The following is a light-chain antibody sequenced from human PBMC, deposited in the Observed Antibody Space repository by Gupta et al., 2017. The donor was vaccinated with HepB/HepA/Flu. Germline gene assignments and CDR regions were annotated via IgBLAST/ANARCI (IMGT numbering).Light chain of an antibody. J-gene: IGLJ2*01. CDR3: YSYASSGTFVV. CDR1: SSDVGNNNL. CDR2: EVT. V-gene: IGLV2-23*02. Sequence: QSALPQPPSVPGSPGQSLPLSSPGTSSDVGNNNLVSWYQQHPGKAPNLIIYEVTKRPSGVSNRFSGSKSGNTASLTISGLQAEDEADYYCYSYASSGTFVVFGGGTKLTVL.